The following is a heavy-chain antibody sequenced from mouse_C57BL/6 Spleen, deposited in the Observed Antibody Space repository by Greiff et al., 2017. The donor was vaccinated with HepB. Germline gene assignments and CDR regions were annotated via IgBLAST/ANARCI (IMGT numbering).Heavy chain of an antibody. J-gene: IGHJ3*01. Sequence: QVQLKQPGAELVKPGASVKLSCKASGYTFTSYWMQWVKQRPGQGLEWIGESDPSDSYTNYNQKFKGKATLTVDTSSSTAYMQLSSLTSEDSAVYYCARMGTGFAYWGQGTLVTVSA. D-gene: IGHD3-3*01. CDR2: SDPSDSYT. CDR1: GYTFTSYW. V-gene: IGHV1-50*01. CDR3: ARMGTGFAY.